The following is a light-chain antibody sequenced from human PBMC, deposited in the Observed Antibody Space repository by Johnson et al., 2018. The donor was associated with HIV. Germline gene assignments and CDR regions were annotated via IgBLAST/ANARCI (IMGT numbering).Light chain of an antibody. CDR2: DHN. Sequence: QSVLTQPPSVSAAPGQKVTISCSGSSSNIGNNYVSWYQQLPGTAPKLPIYDHNRRPSGIPDRFSGFKSATPGTLGITGLQTGDEADDYCGTWDSRLSAYVSGTATKVTVL. V-gene: IGLV1-51*01. CDR3: GTWDSRLSAYV. CDR1: SSNIGNNY. J-gene: IGLJ1*01.